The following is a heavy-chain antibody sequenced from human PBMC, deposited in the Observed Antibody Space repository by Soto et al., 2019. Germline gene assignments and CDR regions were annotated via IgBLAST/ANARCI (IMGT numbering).Heavy chain of an antibody. Sequence: GESLKISCAASGFTFSSYAMSWVRQAPGKGLEWVSAISGSGGSTYYADSVKGRFTISRDNSKNTLYLQMNSLRAEDTAVYYRAKDCIGYSSSWYDYWGQGTLVTVSS. CDR3: AKDCIGYSSSWYDY. J-gene: IGHJ4*02. D-gene: IGHD6-13*01. V-gene: IGHV3-23*01. CDR1: GFTFSSYA. CDR2: ISGSGGST.